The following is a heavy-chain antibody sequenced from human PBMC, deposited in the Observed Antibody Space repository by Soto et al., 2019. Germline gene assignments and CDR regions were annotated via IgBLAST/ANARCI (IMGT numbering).Heavy chain of an antibody. CDR2: INPSGRTT. V-gene: IGHV1-46*01. CDR1: GFTFSKYY. Sequence: EASVEVSCKXSGFTFSKYYMHWLRQVPGQGLEWVGVINPSGRTTSYAQKFLGRVTVTRDASTATVYLELNSLRSGDTAVYYCARDLDVTTVTTSFDSWGQGTLVTVSS. J-gene: IGHJ4*02. D-gene: IGHD4-17*01. CDR3: ARDLDVTTVTTSFDS.